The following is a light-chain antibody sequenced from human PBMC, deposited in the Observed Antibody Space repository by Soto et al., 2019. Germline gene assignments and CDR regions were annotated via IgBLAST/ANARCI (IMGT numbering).Light chain of an antibody. CDR3: SSYTSSTTDV. CDR2: EVS. CDR1: SSDVGGYNY. Sequence: QSALTQPASVSGSPGQSITISCTGTSSDVGGYNYVSWYQQHPGKVPKLMIYEVSNRPSGVSNRFSGSKSGNTASLTISGLQAEDEAEDYCSSYTSSTTDVFGTGTKLTVL. V-gene: IGLV2-14*01. J-gene: IGLJ1*01.